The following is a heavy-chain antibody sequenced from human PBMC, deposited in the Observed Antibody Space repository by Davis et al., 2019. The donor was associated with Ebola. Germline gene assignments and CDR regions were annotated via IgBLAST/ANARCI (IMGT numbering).Heavy chain of an antibody. V-gene: IGHV1-46*01. CDR2: INPSDGST. J-gene: IGHJ4*01. Sequence: ASVKVSCKASGYTFTSYYMHWVRQAPGQGLEWMGIINPSDGSTSYAQKFQGRVTMTRDTSTSTVYMELSSLRSEDTAVYYCAHLGPQRYCSGGGCHGYLDYWGQGTLVTVSS. CDR3: AHLGPQRYCSGGGCHGYLDY. CDR1: GYTFTSYY. D-gene: IGHD2-15*01.